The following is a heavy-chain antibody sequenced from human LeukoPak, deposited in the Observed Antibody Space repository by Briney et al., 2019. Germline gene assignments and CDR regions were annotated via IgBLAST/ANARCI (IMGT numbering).Heavy chain of an antibody. V-gene: IGHV1-69*01. D-gene: IGHD3-22*01. CDR2: IIPIFGTA. J-gene: IGHJ4*02. Sequence: SVKVSCKASGGTFSSYAISWVRQAPGQGLEWMGGIIPIFGTANYAQKFQGRVTITADESTSTAYMELRSLRSEDTAVYYCARVPTHSGYYPDWGQGTLVTVSS. CDR1: GGTFSSYA. CDR3: ARVPTHSGYYPD.